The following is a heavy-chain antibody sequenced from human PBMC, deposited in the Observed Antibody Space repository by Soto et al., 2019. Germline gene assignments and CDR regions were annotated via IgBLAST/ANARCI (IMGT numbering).Heavy chain of an antibody. Sequence: SETLSLTCTVSGGSISSSSSYWGWIRQPSGKGLEWIGSIYYSGSTYYNPSLKSRVTISVDTSKNQFSLKLSSVTAADTAVYYCARYSITMVRGVMNFKLLYVDYWGQGTLVTVSS. CDR1: GGSISSSSSY. D-gene: IGHD3-10*01. V-gene: IGHV4-39*01. J-gene: IGHJ4*02. CDR3: ARYSITMVRGVMNFKLLYVDY. CDR2: IYYSGST.